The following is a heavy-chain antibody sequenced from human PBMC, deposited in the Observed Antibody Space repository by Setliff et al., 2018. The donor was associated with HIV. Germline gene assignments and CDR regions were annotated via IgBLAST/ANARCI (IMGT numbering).Heavy chain of an antibody. J-gene: IGHJ4*02. D-gene: IGHD3-3*01. Sequence: PSETLSLTCSVSGASIRGHYWSWIRQSPGKGLEWIGYVFYNGDTAYNPSLKSRLTISVDTSKSQFSLKLTSVTAADTAVYYCARQMTIPGVAVTPVDCWGQGALVTVSS. CDR2: VFYNGDT. V-gene: IGHV4-59*08. CDR3: ARQMTIPGVAVTPVDC. CDR1: GASIRGHY.